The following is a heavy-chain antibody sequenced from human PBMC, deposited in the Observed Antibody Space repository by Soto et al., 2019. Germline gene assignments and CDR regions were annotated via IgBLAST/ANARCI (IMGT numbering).Heavy chain of an antibody. CDR3: ARYQGERRGDWFDP. Sequence: SETLSLTCTVSGGSISSGGYYWSWIRQHPGKGLEWIGYIYYSGSTYYNPSLKSRVTISVDTSKNQFSLKLSSVTAADTAVYYCARYQGERRGDWFDPWGQGTLVTVSS. J-gene: IGHJ5*02. CDR2: IYYSGST. V-gene: IGHV4-31*03. D-gene: IGHD2-2*01. CDR1: GGSISSGGYY.